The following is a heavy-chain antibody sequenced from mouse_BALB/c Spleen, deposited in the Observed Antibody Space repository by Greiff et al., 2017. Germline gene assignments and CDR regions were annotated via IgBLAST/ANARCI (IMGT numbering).Heavy chain of an antibody. D-gene: IGHD2-14*01. V-gene: IGHV1-12*01. Sequence: QVQLQQPGAELVKPGASVKMSCKASGYTFTSYNMHWVKQTPGQGLEWIGAIYPGNGDTSYNQKFKGKATLTADKSSSTAYMQLSSLTSEDSAVYYCARSDRYDGGYAMDYWGQGTSVTVSS. CDR1: GYTFTSYN. CDR2: IYPGNGDT. J-gene: IGHJ4*01. CDR3: ARSDRYDGGYAMDY.